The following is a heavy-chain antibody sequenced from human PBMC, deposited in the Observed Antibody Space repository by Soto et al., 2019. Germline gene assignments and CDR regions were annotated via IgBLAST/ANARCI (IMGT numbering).Heavy chain of an antibody. Sequence: GASVKVSCKASGYTFTNYAMHWVRQAPGQRREWMGWIIAGNGNTKYSQKFQGRVTITRDTSASTAYMELRSLRSADTAVYYCAREGYCSSTSCFDYWGQGTLVTVSS. V-gene: IGHV1-3*01. CDR1: GYTFTNYA. CDR3: AREGYCSSTSCFDY. CDR2: IIAGNGNT. D-gene: IGHD2-2*01. J-gene: IGHJ4*02.